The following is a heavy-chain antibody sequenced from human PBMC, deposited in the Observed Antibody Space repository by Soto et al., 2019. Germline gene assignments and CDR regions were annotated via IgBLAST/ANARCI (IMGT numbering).Heavy chain of an antibody. CDR1: GGTFSSYA. D-gene: IGHD3-16*01. CDR3: ASGGMRLLTFATGMPAVAI. CDR2: IIPRLGTG. V-gene: IGHV1-69*01. J-gene: IGHJ3*02. Sequence: HVQLVQSGAEVKKPGSSVRVSCKASGGTFSSYAFSWVRQAPGQGLGWIGGIIPRLGTGTYEQRLQGRVTITAREPTSPGYLQPRSLRSGDPALYFCASGGMRLLTFATGMPAVAIWGPGTRVTVSS.